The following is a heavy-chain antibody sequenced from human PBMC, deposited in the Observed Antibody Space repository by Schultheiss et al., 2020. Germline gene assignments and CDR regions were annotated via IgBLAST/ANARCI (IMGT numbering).Heavy chain of an antibody. Sequence: SETLSLTCAVSGASISSGDYWGWIRQPPGKGLEWIGEINHSGSTNYNPSLKSRVTISVDTSKNQFSLKLSSVTAADTAVYYCARQKSSGYYQHYHYYGLDVWGQGTTVTVSS. CDR2: INHSGST. CDR3: ARQKSSGYYQHYHYYGLDV. CDR1: GASISSGDY. D-gene: IGHD3-22*01. J-gene: IGHJ6*02. V-gene: IGHV4-38-2*01.